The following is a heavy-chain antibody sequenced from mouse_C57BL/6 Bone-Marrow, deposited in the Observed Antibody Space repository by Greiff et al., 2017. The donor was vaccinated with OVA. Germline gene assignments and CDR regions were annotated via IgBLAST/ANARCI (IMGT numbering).Heavy chain of an antibody. D-gene: IGHD2-1*01. CDR3: ARGGNYLYYYAMDY. CDR2: LSSGSSTI. J-gene: IGHJ4*01. V-gene: IGHV5-17*01. Sequence: EVKVVESGGGLVKPGGSLKLSCAASGFTFSDYGMHWVRQAPEKGLEWVAYLSSGSSTIYYADTVKGRFTISRDNAKNTLFLQMTSLRSEDTAMYYCARGGNYLYYYAMDYWGQGTSVTVSS. CDR1: GFTFSDYG.